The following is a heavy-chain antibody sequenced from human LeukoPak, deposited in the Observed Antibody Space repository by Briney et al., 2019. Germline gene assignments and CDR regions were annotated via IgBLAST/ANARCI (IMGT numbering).Heavy chain of an antibody. V-gene: IGHV4-39*01. CDR1: GGSISSSSYY. D-gene: IGHD3-10*01. J-gene: IGHJ4*02. Sequence: SETLSLTCTVSGGSISSSSYYWGWIRQPPGKGLEWVGSIYYSGSTYYNPSLKSRVTISVDTSKNQFSLKLSSVTAADTAVYYCARTGHYYGSGSYYPRGFYFDCWGQGTLVTVSS. CDR2: IYYSGST. CDR3: ARTGHYYGSGSYYPRGFYFDC.